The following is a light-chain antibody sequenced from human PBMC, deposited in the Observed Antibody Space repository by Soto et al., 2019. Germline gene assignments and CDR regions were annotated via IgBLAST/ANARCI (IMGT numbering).Light chain of an antibody. CDR2: GAS. CDR1: QSLTNSF. Sequence: IVLTQSPGTLPLSPGERTTLCCRSGQSLTNSFIAWYQQKPGQAPRLLLYGASTRATAIPARFSGGGSGTDFTLTISSLEPEDFAVYYCQQYGSSPWTFGQGPK. J-gene: IGKJ1*01. V-gene: IGKV3-20*01. CDR3: QQYGSSPWT.